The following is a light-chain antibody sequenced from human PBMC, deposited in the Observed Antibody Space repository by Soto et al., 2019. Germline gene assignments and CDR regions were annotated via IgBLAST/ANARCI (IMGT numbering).Light chain of an antibody. Sequence: EIVMTQSPATLSVSPGERATLSCRASQSIRSNLAWYQQKPGQAPRLLIYGASTRATGVPARFSGSGSGTEFTLTISSLQSEDSAVYYCQQYKPWPREYTFGQGTKLEIK. CDR3: QQYKPWPREYT. CDR2: GAS. CDR1: QSIRSN. V-gene: IGKV3-15*01. J-gene: IGKJ2*01.